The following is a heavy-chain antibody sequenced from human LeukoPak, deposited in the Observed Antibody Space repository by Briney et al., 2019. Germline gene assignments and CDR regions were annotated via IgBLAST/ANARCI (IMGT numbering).Heavy chain of an antibody. Sequence: GGSLRLSCAASGFTFSNYWMSWVRQAPGKGLDWVASISYDGSSKKYVDSVKGRFTISRDNSERTLYLQMNSLRSEDTAVYYCAKEGLRFFDFWGQGTLVTVSS. J-gene: IGHJ4*02. CDR2: ISYDGSSK. D-gene: IGHD5-12*01. CDR1: GFTFSNYW. V-gene: IGHV3-30*18. CDR3: AKEGLRFFDF.